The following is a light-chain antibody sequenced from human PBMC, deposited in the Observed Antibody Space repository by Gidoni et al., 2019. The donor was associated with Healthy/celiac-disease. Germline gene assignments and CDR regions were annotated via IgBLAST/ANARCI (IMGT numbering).Light chain of an antibody. Sequence: DIQMTQSPSTLSASVGDRVTITCRASQSISSWLAWYQQKPGKAPKLLIYKASSLESGVPSRFSGSGSGTEFTLTISSLQPDDFATYYCQQYSRYSGTFGQGTKLEIK. CDR3: QQYSRYSGT. CDR2: KAS. V-gene: IGKV1-5*03. J-gene: IGKJ2*01. CDR1: QSISSW.